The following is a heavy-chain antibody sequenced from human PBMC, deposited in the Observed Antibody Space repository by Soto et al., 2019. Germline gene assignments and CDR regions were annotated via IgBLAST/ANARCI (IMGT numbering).Heavy chain of an antibody. V-gene: IGHV3-30*18. CDR1: GFNFGSFG. D-gene: IGHD6-19*01. J-gene: IGHJ4*02. Sequence: QVQLVESGGGVVQPGSSLRLSCAASGFNFGSFGMHWVRQAPGKGLEWVALMSYDGSSKYYQDSLKGRFTISRDKSKNTLYLQMSSLRVEDTAFYYCAKDRGWSSADLEYWGQGTLVTVSS. CDR3: AKDRGWSSADLEY. CDR2: MSYDGSSK.